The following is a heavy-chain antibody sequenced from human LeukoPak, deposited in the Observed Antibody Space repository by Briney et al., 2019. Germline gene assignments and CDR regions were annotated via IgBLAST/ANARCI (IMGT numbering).Heavy chain of an antibody. D-gene: IGHD3-3*01. J-gene: IGHJ6*03. CDR2: ISSSSSYI. CDR3: AKDRESFAYYYYYMDV. V-gene: IGHV3-21*01. CDR1: GFTFSSYS. Sequence: GGSLRLSCAASGFTFSSYSMNWVRQAPGKGLEWVSSISSSSSYIYYADSVKGRFTISRDNAKNSLYLQMNSLRAEDTAVYYCAKDRESFAYYYYYMDVWGKGTTVTISS.